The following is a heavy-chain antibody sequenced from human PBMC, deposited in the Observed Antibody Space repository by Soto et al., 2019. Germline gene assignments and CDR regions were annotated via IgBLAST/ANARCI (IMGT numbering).Heavy chain of an antibody. V-gene: IGHV3-23*01. CDR3: AKDKARRPEYYMDV. CDR2: ISGRGGRK. Sequence: EVQLLESGGGLVQPGGSLRLSCAASGFTFSSYAMSWVRQAPGKGLEWVSAISGRGGRKYYADSVKGRFTISRDNSKNTLDLQMNSLRAEDTAVYYCAKDKARRPEYYMDVWGKGTTVTVSS. J-gene: IGHJ6*03. CDR1: GFTFSSYA.